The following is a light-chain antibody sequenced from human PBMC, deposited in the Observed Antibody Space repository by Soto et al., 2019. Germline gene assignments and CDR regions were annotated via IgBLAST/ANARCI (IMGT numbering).Light chain of an antibody. J-gene: IGKJ1*01. Sequence: EIVMTQSPATLSMSPGERATLSCRASQNIGTNLAWFQQKLGQGPRLLMYGASTWASGIPARFSGSGSGTDFTLTISSLQSEDFAIYYCQQYQTWPRTFGHGTTVEIK. CDR1: QNIGTN. CDR2: GAS. V-gene: IGKV3-15*01. CDR3: QQYQTWPRT.